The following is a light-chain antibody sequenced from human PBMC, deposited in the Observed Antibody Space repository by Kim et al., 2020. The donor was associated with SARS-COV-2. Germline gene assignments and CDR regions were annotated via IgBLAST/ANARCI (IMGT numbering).Light chain of an antibody. V-gene: IGLV4-69*01. CDR2: LNSDGSH. J-gene: IGLJ3*02. CDR3: QTWGTGITV. CDR1: SEHSSYA. Sequence: SVKLTCTLSSEHSSYAIAWHQQQPEKGPRYLMKLNSDGSHSKGDGIPDRFSGSSSGAERYLTISSLQSEDEADYYCQTWGTGITVFGGGTQLTVL.